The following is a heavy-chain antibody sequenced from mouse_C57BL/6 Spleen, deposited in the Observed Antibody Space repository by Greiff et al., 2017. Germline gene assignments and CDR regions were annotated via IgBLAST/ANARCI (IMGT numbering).Heavy chain of an antibody. V-gene: IGHV1-5*01. CDR1: GYTFTSYW. J-gene: IGHJ2*01. CDR2: IYPGNSDT. CDR3: TKEGSGQLRLGFDY. D-gene: IGHD3-2*02. Sequence: VHVKQSGTVLARPGASVKMSCKTSGYTFTSYWMHWVKQRPGQGLEWIGAIYPGNSDTSYNQKFKGKAKLTAVTSASTAYMELSSLTNEDSAVYYCTKEGSGQLRLGFDYWGQGTTLTVSS.